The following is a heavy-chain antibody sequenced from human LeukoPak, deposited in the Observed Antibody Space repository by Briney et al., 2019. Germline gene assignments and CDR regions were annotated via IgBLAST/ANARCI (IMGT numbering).Heavy chain of an antibody. J-gene: IGHJ4*02. Sequence: GGSLRLSCAASGFAFIAYGMHWVGQAPGRGLEWVAVLSYKGTNGYYADSVKGRLTISRDNSKNTLDLQMNSLRAEETAIYCCEKGLNSVLYGQSFNLWGQGTLVTVSS. CDR2: LSYKGTNG. CDR1: GFAFIAYG. V-gene: IGHV3-30*18. CDR3: EKGLNSVLYGQSFNL. D-gene: IGHD6-19*01.